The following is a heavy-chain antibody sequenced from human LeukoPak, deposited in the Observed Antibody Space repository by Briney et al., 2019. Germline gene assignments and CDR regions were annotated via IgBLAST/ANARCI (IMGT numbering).Heavy chain of an antibody. CDR1: GGTFSGYA. V-gene: IGHV1-69*13. CDR3: ARSRAYYGDEGYFDY. D-gene: IGHD4-17*01. Sequence: ASVKVSCKASGGTFSGYAISWVRQAPGQGLEWMGGIIPIFGTANYAQKFQGRVTITADESTSTAYMELSSLRSEDTAVYYCARSRAYYGDEGYFDYWGQGTLVTVSS. CDR2: IIPIFGTA. J-gene: IGHJ4*02.